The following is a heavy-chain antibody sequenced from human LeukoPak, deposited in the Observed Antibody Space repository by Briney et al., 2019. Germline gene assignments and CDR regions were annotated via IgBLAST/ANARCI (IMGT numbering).Heavy chain of an antibody. CDR2: TYYRSKWYN. J-gene: IGHJ6*02. Sequence: SQTLSLTCAISGDSVSINSAAWNWIRQSPSRGLEWLGRTYYRSKWYNDYAVSVKSRITINPDTSKNQFSLQLNSVTPEDTAVYYCARDKRTQTPRDYYYYGMDVWGQGTTVTVSS. CDR3: ARDKRTQTPRDYYYYGMDV. V-gene: IGHV6-1*01. CDR1: GDSVSINSAA.